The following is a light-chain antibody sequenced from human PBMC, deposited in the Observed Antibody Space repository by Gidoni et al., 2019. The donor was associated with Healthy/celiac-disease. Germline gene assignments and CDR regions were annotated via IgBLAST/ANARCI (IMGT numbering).Light chain of an antibody. CDR3: MQALQTPGLT. CDR1: QSLLHSNGYNY. Sequence: IVMTQSPLSLPVTPGEPASISCRSSQSLLHSNGYNYLDWYLQKPGQSPQLLIYLGSNRASGVPDRVSGSGSGTDFTLKISRVGPEDVGVYYCMQALQTPGLTFXGXTKVEIK. CDR2: LGS. V-gene: IGKV2-28*01. J-gene: IGKJ4*01.